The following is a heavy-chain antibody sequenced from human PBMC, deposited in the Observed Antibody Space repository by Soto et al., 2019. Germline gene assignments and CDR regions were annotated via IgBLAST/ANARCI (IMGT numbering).Heavy chain of an antibody. CDR1: GGSISSGDYY. D-gene: IGHD3-10*01. J-gene: IGHJ4*02. CDR3: ARGADYGSGSYYPDY. CDR2: IYYSGST. Sequence: ASETLFLTCTVSGGSISSGDYYWSWIRQPPGKGLEWIGYIYYSGSTYYNPSLKSRVTISVDTSKNQFSLKLSSVTAADTAVYYCARGADYGSGSYYPDYWGQGTLVTVSS. V-gene: IGHV4-30-4*01.